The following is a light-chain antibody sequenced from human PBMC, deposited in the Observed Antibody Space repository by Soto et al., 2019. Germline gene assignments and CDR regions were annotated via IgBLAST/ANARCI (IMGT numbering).Light chain of an antibody. V-gene: IGKV3-11*01. Sequence: EIVLTQSPGTLSLSPGERATLSCRASQSVSSYLAWYQQKPGQAPRLLIYDTSNRATGVPARFSGSGSGTDFTLTISSLEPEDFAVYYCQQRSNLVSFGPGTRLEIK. CDR3: QQRSNLVS. J-gene: IGKJ5*01. CDR2: DTS. CDR1: QSVSSY.